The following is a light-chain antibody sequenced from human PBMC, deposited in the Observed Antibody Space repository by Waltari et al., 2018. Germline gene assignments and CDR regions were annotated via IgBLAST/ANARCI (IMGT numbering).Light chain of an antibody. CDR1: SSNIGAGHD. V-gene: IGLV1-40*01. CDR2: GNS. J-gene: IGLJ3*02. CDR3: QSYDSSLSGSRV. Sequence: QSVLTQPPSVSGAPGQRVTISCTGSSSNIGAGHDLHWYQQLPGTAPKLLIYGNSNRPSGVPDRFSGSKSGTPASLAITGLQAEDEADYYCQSYDSSLSGSRVFGGGTKLTVL.